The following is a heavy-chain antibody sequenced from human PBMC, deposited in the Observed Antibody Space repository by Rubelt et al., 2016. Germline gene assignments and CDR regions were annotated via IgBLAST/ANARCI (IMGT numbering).Heavy chain of an antibody. CDR3: AKFGGGSCDAINCYGWFDS. CDR1: GGSFSGYY. J-gene: IGHJ5*01. CDR2: ISGSGIGT. D-gene: IGHD2-2*01. Sequence: QVQLQQWGAGLLKPSETLSLTCAVYGGSFSGYYWSWIRQPPGKGLEWVATISGSGIGTFSADSVKGRFITSIDNAKNTVYLQVNSRRAEDTALYFCAKFGGGSCDAINCYGWFDSWGQGTLVTVSS. V-gene: IGHV4-34*01.